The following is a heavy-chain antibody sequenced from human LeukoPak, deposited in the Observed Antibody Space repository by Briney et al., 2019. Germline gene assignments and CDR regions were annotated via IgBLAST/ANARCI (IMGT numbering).Heavy chain of an antibody. Sequence: GGSLRLSCAGSGFTFSSYAMHWVRQAPGKGLEWVAVISYDGSNKYYADSVKGRFTISRDNSKNTMYLQMNSLRAEDTAVYFCARVSGLVVTVLGPKGRNYFDSWGQGTLVTVSS. V-gene: IGHV3-30*04. J-gene: IGHJ4*02. CDR3: ARVSGLVVTVLGPKGRNYFDS. D-gene: IGHD4-23*01. CDR1: GFTFSSYA. CDR2: ISYDGSNK.